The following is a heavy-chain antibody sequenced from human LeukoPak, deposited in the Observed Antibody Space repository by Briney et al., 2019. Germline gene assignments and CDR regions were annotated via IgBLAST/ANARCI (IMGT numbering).Heavy chain of an antibody. CDR3: ARGRGAPDY. Sequence: SETLSLTCTVSGGPISSYYWSWIRQPPGKGLEWIGYIYYSGSTNYNPSLKSRVTISVDTSKNQFSLKLSSVTAADTAVYYCARGRGAPDYWGQGTLVTVSS. CDR1: GGPISSYY. V-gene: IGHV4-59*12. CDR2: IYYSGST. D-gene: IGHD3-10*01. J-gene: IGHJ4*02.